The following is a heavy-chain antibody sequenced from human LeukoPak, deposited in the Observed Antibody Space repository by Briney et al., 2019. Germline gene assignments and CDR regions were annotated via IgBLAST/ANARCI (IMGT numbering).Heavy chain of an antibody. CDR1: GFTFSRYS. D-gene: IGHD4-11*01. J-gene: IGHJ4*02. Sequence: PGGSLRLXCAASGFTFSRYSMNWVHQAPGKVLEWVSSISAYGNSIYYADSMRGRFTISRDNAKNSLYLQMNSLRAEDTAVYYCARDMETVTTIDYWGQGTLVSVSS. CDR3: ARDMETVTTIDY. CDR2: ISAYGNSI. V-gene: IGHV3-21*01.